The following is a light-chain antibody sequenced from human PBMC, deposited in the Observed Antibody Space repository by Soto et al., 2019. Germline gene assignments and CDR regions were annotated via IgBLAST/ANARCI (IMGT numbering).Light chain of an antibody. V-gene: IGLV2-11*01. CDR1: SSDVAIYNY. CDR2: DVS. Sequence: QSALTQPRSLSGSPGQSVTISCTGTSSDVAIYNYISWYQQHPGEAPKLMIHDVSERPSGVPDRFSGSKSGNTASLTISGLQAEDEADYYCCSYAGSYTFARNVFGTGTKVTVL. J-gene: IGLJ1*01. CDR3: CSYAGSYTFARNV.